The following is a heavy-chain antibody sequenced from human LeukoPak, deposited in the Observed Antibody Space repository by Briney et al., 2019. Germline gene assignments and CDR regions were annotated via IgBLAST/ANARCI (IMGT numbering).Heavy chain of an antibody. J-gene: IGHJ4*02. CDR3: ARRRDSGSLQHFDY. Sequence: GGSLRLSCAASGFTFSWYWMNWVRQAPGKGLEWVANIKQDGIEKHYVDSVKGRFTISRDNAKNSLYLQMNSLRAEDTAVYYCARRRDSGSLQHFDYWGQGTLVTVSS. V-gene: IGHV3-7*03. CDR2: IKQDGIEK. CDR1: GFTFSWYW. D-gene: IGHD1-26*01.